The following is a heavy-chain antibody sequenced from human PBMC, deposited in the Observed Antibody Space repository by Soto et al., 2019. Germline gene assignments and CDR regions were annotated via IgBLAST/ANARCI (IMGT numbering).Heavy chain of an antibody. Sequence: PVGSLRLSCAASGFTFSSYSMNWVRQAPGKGLEWVSSISSSSSYIYYADSVKGRFTISRDNAKNSLYLQMNSLRAEDTAVYYCARAVTTSNNWFDPWGQGTLVTVSS. V-gene: IGHV3-21*01. D-gene: IGHD4-17*01. J-gene: IGHJ5*02. CDR2: ISSSSSYI. CDR3: ARAVTTSNNWFDP. CDR1: GFTFSSYS.